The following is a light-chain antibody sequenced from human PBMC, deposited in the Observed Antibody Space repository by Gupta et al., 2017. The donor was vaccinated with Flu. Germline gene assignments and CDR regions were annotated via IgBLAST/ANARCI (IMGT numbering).Light chain of an antibody. V-gene: IGKV3-15*01. CDR2: GAS. Sequence: EIVMPQSPATLSVSPGERATFSCRASQSVRSNLAWYQQQSGQAPRLLIYGASTRANGIPARLSGSGSGTEFTRTSSSLLSEDFAIYFCEQDSKWLTFGGGTKVEI. J-gene: IGKJ4*01. CDR3: EQDSKWLT. CDR1: QSVRSN.